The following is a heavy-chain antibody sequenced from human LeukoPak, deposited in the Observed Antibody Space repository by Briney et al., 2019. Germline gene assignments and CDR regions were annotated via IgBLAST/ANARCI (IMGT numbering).Heavy chain of an antibody. CDR1: GGSFSGYY. J-gene: IGHJ4*02. CDR3: ARHEGGGLWFGESSRNYFDY. CDR2: INHSGST. D-gene: IGHD3-10*01. Sequence: SETLSLTCAVYGGSFSGYYWSWIRQPPGKGLEWIGEINHSGSTNYNPSLKSRVTISVDTSKNQFSLKLSSVTAADTAVYYCARHEGGGLWFGESSRNYFDYWGQGTLVTVSS. V-gene: IGHV4-34*01.